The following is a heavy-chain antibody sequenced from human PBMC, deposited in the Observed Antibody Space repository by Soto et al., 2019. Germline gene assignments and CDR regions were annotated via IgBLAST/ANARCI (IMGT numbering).Heavy chain of an antibody. CDR1: GGSISSSSYY. V-gene: IGHV4-39*01. CDR3: ARQQLQYYYYYYMDV. J-gene: IGHJ6*03. D-gene: IGHD1-1*01. Sequence: SETLSLTCTVSGGSISSSSYYWGWIRQPPGKGLEWIGSIYYSGSTYYNPSLKSRVTISVDTSKNQLSLKLSSVTAADTAVYYCARQQLQYYYYYYMDVWGKGTTVTVSS. CDR2: IYYSGST.